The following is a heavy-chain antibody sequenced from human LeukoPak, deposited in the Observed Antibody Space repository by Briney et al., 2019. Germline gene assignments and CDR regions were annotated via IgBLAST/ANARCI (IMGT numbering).Heavy chain of an antibody. J-gene: IGHJ4*02. Sequence: SETLSLTCTVSGGSISSGSCYWSWIRQPAGKGLEWIGRIYTSGSTNYNPSLKSRVTISVDTSKNQFSLKLSSVTAADTAVYYCARSELLWFGGVNSGFDYWGQGTLVTVSS. D-gene: IGHD3-10*01. V-gene: IGHV4-61*02. CDR3: ARSELLWFGGVNSGFDY. CDR1: GGSISSGSCY. CDR2: IYTSGST.